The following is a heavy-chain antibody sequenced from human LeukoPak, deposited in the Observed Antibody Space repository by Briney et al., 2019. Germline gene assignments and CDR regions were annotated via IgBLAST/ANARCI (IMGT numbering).Heavy chain of an antibody. D-gene: IGHD6-13*01. CDR3: AGSRPPTGYSSSWYEAVAGRDLGWYFDL. CDR2: IIPILGIA. Sequence: SVKVSCKASGGTFSSYAISWVRQAPGQGLEWMGRIIPILGIANYAQKFQGRVTITADKSTSTAYMELSSLRSEDTAVYYCAGSRPPTGYSSSWYEAVAGRDLGWYFDLWGRGTLVTVSS. CDR1: GGTFSSYA. J-gene: IGHJ2*01. V-gene: IGHV1-69*04.